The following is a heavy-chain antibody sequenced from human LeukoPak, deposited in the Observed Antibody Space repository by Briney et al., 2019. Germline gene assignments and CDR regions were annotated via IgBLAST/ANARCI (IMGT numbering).Heavy chain of an antibody. CDR2: INRSGRDT. CDR1: GFSFSHYW. V-gene: IGHV3-7*03. J-gene: IGHJ4*02. CDR3: ARDRPYFDSSDFSPRDY. D-gene: IGHD3-22*01. Sequence: GGSLRLSCAASGFSFSHYWMSWVRQAPGKGLEWVANINRSGRDTYYLDSVRGRFTISRDNAKDSLYLEVNSLRAEDTAVYYCARDRPYFDSSDFSPRDYWGQGTLVSVSS.